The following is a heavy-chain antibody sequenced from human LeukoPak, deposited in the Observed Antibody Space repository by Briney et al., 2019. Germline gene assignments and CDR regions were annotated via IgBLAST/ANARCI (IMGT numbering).Heavy chain of an antibody. J-gene: IGHJ6*03. CDR1: GGSFSGYY. Sequence: SETLSLTCAVYGGSFSGYYWSWIRQPPGKGLEWIGEINHSGSTNYNPSLKSRVTISVDTSKNQFSLKLSSVTAADTAVYYCAKWSGSSGWYYYYYYMDVWGKGTTVTVSS. D-gene: IGHD6-19*01. CDR2: INHSGST. CDR3: AKWSGSSGWYYYYYYMDV. V-gene: IGHV4-34*01.